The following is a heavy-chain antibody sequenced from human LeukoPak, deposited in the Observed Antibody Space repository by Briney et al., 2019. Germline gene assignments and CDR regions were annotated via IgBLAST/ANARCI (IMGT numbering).Heavy chain of an antibody. D-gene: IGHD6-19*01. Sequence: GRSLRLSCAASGFTFSSYSMNWVRQAPGKGLEWVSSISSSSSYIYYADSVKGRFTISRDNAKNSLYLQMNSLRAEDTAVYYCARDRIAVVGTSPYIDYWGQGTLVTVSS. V-gene: IGHV3-21*01. J-gene: IGHJ4*02. CDR3: ARDRIAVVGTSPYIDY. CDR2: ISSSSSYI. CDR1: GFTFSSYS.